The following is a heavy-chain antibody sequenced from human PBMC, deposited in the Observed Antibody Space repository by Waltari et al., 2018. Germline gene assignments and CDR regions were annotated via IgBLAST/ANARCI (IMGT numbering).Heavy chain of an antibody. Sequence: QLQLQESGPGLVKPSETLSLTCTVSGGSISSRRYYWGWIRQPPGKGLEWIGSIYYSGSTYYNPSLKSRVTISVDTSKNQFSLKLSSVTAADTAVYYCARDEGSSSVDYWGQGTLVTVSS. CDR3: ARDEGSSSVDY. D-gene: IGHD6-13*01. V-gene: IGHV4-39*07. J-gene: IGHJ4*02. CDR1: GGSISSRRYY. CDR2: IYYSGST.